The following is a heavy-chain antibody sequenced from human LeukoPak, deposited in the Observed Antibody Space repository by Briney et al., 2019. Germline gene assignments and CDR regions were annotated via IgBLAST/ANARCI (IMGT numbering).Heavy chain of an antibody. J-gene: IGHJ3*02. CDR1: GFTFSDYY. CDR2: ISSSGSTI. Sequence: GGSLRLSCAASGFTFSDYYMSWIRQAPGKGLEWVSYISSSGSTIYYSDSVKGRFTISRDNAKNSLYLQMNRLRAEDTAVYYCARVIASISPQLKYYYDSSGYSFDAFDIWGQGTMVTVSS. V-gene: IGHV3-11*04. CDR3: ARVIASISPQLKYYYDSSGYSFDAFDI. D-gene: IGHD3-22*01.